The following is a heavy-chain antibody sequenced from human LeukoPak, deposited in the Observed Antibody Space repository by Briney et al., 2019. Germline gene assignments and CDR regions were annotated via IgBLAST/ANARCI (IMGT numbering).Heavy chain of an antibody. CDR1: GYTFIGYY. J-gene: IGHJ5*02. V-gene: IGHV1-2*02. CDR3: ARSRIQLWSWDP. Sequence: ASVKVSCRASGYTFIGYYMHWVRQAPGQGLEWMGWINPNSGGTNYAQKFQGRVTMTRDTSISTAYMELSRLRSDDTAVYYCARSRIQLWSWDPWGQGTLVTVSS. D-gene: IGHD5-18*01. CDR2: INPNSGGT.